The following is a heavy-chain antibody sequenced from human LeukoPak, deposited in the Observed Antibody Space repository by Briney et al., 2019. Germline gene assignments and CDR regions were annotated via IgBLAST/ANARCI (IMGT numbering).Heavy chain of an antibody. CDR2: TYYRSKWYN. V-gene: IGHV6-1*01. J-gene: IGHJ4*02. D-gene: IGHD3-10*01. Sequence: SQTLSLTCAISGDSVSSNSAAWNWIRQSPSRGLEWLGRTYYRSKWYNDSAISVKNRITINPDTSKNHFSLQLSSVTPEDTAVYCCARHSGSGSPFDYWGQGTLVTVSS. CDR3: ARHSGSGSPFDY. CDR1: GDSVSSNSAA.